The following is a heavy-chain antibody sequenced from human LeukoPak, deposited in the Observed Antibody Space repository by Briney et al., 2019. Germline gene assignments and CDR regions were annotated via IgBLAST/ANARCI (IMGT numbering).Heavy chain of an antibody. CDR1: GFTFSSYG. Sequence: GRSLRLSCAASGFTFSSYGMHWVRQAPGKGLEWVAVIWYDGSDKYYADSVKGRFTISRDNSKNTLYLQMNSLRAEDTAAYYCARDGCSGGSCYGIDYWGQGTLVTVSS. D-gene: IGHD2-15*01. V-gene: IGHV3-33*01. CDR3: ARDGCSGGSCYGIDY. J-gene: IGHJ4*02. CDR2: IWYDGSDK.